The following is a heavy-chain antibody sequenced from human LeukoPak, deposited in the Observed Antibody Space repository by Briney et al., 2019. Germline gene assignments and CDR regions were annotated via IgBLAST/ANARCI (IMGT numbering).Heavy chain of an antibody. V-gene: IGHV1-2*02. CDR3: ARDPPYCSGGSCYSSNYFDY. Sequence: ASVKVSCKASGYTFTGYYMHWVRQAPGQGLEWMGWINPNSGGTNYAQKFQGRVTMTRGTSISTAYMELSSLRSEDTAVYYCARDPPYCSGGSCYSSNYFDYWGQGTLVTVSS. D-gene: IGHD2-15*01. J-gene: IGHJ4*02. CDR1: GYTFTGYY. CDR2: INPNSGGT.